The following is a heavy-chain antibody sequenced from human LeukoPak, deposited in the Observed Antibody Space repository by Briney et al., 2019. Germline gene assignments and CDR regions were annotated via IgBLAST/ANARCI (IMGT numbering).Heavy chain of an antibody. CDR3: AKGGYSSGWRNYFDY. J-gene: IGHJ4*02. CDR2: ISATGGST. Sequence: GGSLRLSCAASGFTFSSYGITWVRQAPGKGLEWVSTISATGGSTYYADSVKGRFTISRDDSKDTLYLQMNSLRAEDTAVYYCAKGGYSSGWRNYFDYWGQGTLVTVSS. V-gene: IGHV3-23*01. D-gene: IGHD6-19*01. CDR1: GFTFSSYG.